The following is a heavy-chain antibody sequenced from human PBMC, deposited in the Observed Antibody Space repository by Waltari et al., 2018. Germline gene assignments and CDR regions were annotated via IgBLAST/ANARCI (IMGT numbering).Heavy chain of an antibody. CDR3: ARDGHRTRGHGMDV. V-gene: IGHV3-53*01. Sequence: EVQLVESGGGLIQPGGSLRLSCAASGFTVSSNYMSWVRQAPGKGLEWVSVIYSGGSTYYADSVKGRFTISRDNSKNTLYLQMNSLRAEDTAVYYCARDGHRTRGHGMDVWGQGTTVTVSS. J-gene: IGHJ6*02. CDR1: GFTVSSNY. CDR2: IYSGGST.